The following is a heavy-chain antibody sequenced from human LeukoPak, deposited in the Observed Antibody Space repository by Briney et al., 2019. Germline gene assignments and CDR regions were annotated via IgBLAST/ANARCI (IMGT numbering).Heavy chain of an antibody. Sequence: PGGSLRLSCAASGFTFSSYAMHWVRQAPGKGLEWVAVISYDGSNKYYADSVKGRFTISRDNSKNTLYLQMNSLRAEDTAVYYCARDLEYQPPPFDYWGQGTLVTVSS. CDR2: ISYDGSNK. D-gene: IGHD2-2*01. V-gene: IGHV3-30-3*01. CDR3: ARDLEYQPPPFDY. J-gene: IGHJ4*02. CDR1: GFTFSSYA.